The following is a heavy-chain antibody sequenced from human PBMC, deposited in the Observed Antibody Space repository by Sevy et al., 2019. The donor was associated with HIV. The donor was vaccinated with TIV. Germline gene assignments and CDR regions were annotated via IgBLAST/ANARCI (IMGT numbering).Heavy chain of an antibody. CDR1: GYKFTDYY. D-gene: IGHD2-2*01. Sequence: ASVKVSCKTSGYKFTDYYIHWVRQAPGQGLEWLGWTNPNSDVTNSAQKFHGRVTMTKDRSTNTAYLELSGLRSDDTAWHFCARDQEYCSTSTNTCYSGLDSWGQGTLVSVSS. J-gene: IGHJ4*02. V-gene: IGHV1-2*02. CDR2: TNPNSDVT. CDR3: ARDQEYCSTSTNTCYSGLDS.